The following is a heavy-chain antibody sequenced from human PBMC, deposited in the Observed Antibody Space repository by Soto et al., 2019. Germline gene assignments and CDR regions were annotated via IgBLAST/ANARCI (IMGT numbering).Heavy chain of an antibody. CDR2: ISSSSSTR. J-gene: IGHJ6*03. V-gene: IGHV3-48*01. Sequence: GGSLRLSCAASGFTFSSYRMNWVRQAPGKGLEWVSYISSSSSTRYYTDPVKGRFTISRDNAQNSLYLQMNSLRAEDPAVYYCATLASYGDPLGRIYYYMDVWGKGTTVTVSS. CDR3: ATLASYGDPLGRIYYYMDV. CDR1: GFTFSSYR. D-gene: IGHD4-17*01.